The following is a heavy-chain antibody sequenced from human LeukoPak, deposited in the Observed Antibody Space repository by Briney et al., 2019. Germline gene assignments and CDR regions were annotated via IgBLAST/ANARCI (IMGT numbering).Heavy chain of an antibody. CDR1: GFTFSAYD. D-gene: IGHD3-22*01. CDR2: IGTTDDT. V-gene: IGHV3-13*01. Sequence: GGSLRLSCAASGFTFSAYDMNWVRQATGKGLEWVSAIGTTDDTYYPGSMKGRFTISRDNSKNTLYLQMNSLRAEDTAVYYCAKVTYYYDSSGYYPFDYWGQGTLVTVSS. J-gene: IGHJ4*02. CDR3: AKVTYYYDSSGYYPFDY.